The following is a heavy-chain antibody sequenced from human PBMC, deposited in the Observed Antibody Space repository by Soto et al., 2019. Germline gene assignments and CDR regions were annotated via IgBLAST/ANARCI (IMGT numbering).Heavy chain of an antibody. J-gene: IGHJ4*02. CDR1: GFTFSSYG. CDR2: ISYDGSNK. Sequence: GGSLRLSCAASGFTFSSYGMHWVRQAPGKGLEWVAVISYDGSNKYYADSVKGRFTISRDNSKNTLYLQMNSLRAEDTAVYYCAKDLPCGGSCYDYWGQGTLVTVSS. D-gene: IGHD2-15*01. CDR3: AKDLPCGGSCYDY. V-gene: IGHV3-30*18.